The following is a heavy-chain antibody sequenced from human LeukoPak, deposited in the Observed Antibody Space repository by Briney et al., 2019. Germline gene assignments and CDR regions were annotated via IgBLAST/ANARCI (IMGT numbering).Heavy chain of an antibody. J-gene: IGHJ4*02. CDR3: AKDRPVRRTVVTSIGPFDY. CDR1: GFTFSSFW. CDR2: IKEDGSDT. D-gene: IGHD4-23*01. V-gene: IGHV3-7*03. Sequence: GGSLKLSCETSGFTFSSFWMTWVRQAPGKGLEWVANIKEDGSDTYYVDSVKGRFTISRDNAKNSLYLQMNSLRVEDTAVYYCAKDRPVRRTVVTSIGPFDYWGQGTLVTVSS.